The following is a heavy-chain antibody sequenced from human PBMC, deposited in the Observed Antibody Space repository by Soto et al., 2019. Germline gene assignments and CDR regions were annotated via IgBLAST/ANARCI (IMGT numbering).Heavy chain of an antibody. CDR2: ISYDGSNK. J-gene: IGHJ4*02. CDR3: AKGGYDFEAYSFDY. D-gene: IGHD5-12*01. Sequence: GGSLRLSCAASGFTFSSYGMHWVRQAPGKGLEWVAVISYDGSNKYYADSVKGRFTISRDNSKNTLYLQMNSLRAEDTAVYYSAKGGYDFEAYSFDYWGQGTLVTVSS. V-gene: IGHV3-30*18. CDR1: GFTFSSYG.